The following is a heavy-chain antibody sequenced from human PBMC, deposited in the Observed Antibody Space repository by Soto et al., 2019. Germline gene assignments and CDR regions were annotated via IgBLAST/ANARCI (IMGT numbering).Heavy chain of an antibody. V-gene: IGHV3-23*01. CDR2: ISGSGGST. J-gene: IGHJ4*02. CDR3: AKGGTVTRLDY. Sequence: GGSLRLSCAASGFTFSIYVMSWFRQAPGKGLEWVSAISGSGGSTYYADSVKGRFTISRDNSKNTLYLQMNSLRAEDTAVYYCAKGGTVTRLDYWGQGTLVTVSS. D-gene: IGHD4-17*01. CDR1: GFTFSIYV.